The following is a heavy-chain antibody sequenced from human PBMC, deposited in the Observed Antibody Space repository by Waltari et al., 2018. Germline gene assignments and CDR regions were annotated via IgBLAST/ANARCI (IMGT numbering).Heavy chain of an antibody. D-gene: IGHD3-3*01. CDR2: IRYDGSNK. J-gene: IGHJ4*02. CDR3: VPQDGVVIIEDYFDY. CDR1: GFTFRRYG. Sequence: QVQLVESGGGVVQPGGSLRLSCAASGFTFRRYGMHWVRQAPGKGLEWVAFIRYDGSNKYYADSVKGRFTISRDNSKNTLYLQMNSLRAEDTAVYYCVPQDGVVIIEDYFDYWGQGTLVTVSS. V-gene: IGHV3-30*02.